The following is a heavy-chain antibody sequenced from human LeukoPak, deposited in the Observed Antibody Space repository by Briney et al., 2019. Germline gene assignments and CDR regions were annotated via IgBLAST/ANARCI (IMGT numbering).Heavy chain of an antibody. V-gene: IGHV3-7*01. Sequence: PGGSLRLSCAASGFTFSSYGVHWVRQAPGKGLEWVANIKQDGSEKYYVDSVKGRFTISRDNVENSLDLQMNSLRAEDTAVYYCARASAVAFDYWGQGTLVTVSS. CDR2: IKQDGSEK. CDR3: ARASAVAFDY. J-gene: IGHJ4*02. D-gene: IGHD6-19*01. CDR1: GFTFSSYG.